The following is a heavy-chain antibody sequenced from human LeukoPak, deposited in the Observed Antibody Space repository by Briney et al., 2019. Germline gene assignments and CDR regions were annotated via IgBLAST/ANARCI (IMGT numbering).Heavy chain of an antibody. V-gene: IGHV3-30-3*01. CDR2: ISYDGSNK. Sequence: PGRSLRLSCAASGFTFNSYAMHWVRQAPGMGLEWVAVISYDGSNKYYADSVQGRFTISRDNSKSTLSLQMYSLRAEDTAVYYCASPGDDYNLWGYFDYWGQGTLVTVSS. CDR1: GFTFNSYA. D-gene: IGHD5-24*01. J-gene: IGHJ4*02. CDR3: ASPGDDYNLWGYFDY.